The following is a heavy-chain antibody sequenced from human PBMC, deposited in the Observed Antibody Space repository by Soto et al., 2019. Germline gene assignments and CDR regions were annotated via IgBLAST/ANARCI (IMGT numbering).Heavy chain of an antibody. V-gene: IGHV1-69*02. CDR3: ARSYGSGYRAGDY. CDR2: VNPIVSMS. J-gene: IGHJ4*02. Sequence: QVQLVQYGAEVKRPGSSVKVSCKASGDTFNFYSINWVRQAPGLGLEWMGRVNPIVSMSNYAQKYQGRVKMPAEKSTNTAYIDRSSLISEDMAIDYFARSYGSGYRAGDYWGQVALVTVSS. CDR1: GDTFNFYS. D-gene: IGHD3-10*01.